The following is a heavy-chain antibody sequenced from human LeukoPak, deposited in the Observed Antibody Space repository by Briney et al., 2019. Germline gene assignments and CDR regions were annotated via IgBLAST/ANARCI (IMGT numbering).Heavy chain of an antibody. CDR2: ISTTSTYI. CDR1: GFTFSSYS. D-gene: IGHD3-22*01. V-gene: IGHV3-21*01. J-gene: IGHJ4*02. CDR3: ARGRGDYDGSGTDY. Sequence: GGSLRLSCAASGFTFSSYSMKWVRQAPGKGLEWVSSISTTSTYIYYADSVKGRFTISRDNAKNSLYLQMNSLRAEDTALYYCARGRGDYDGSGTDYWGQGTLVTVSS.